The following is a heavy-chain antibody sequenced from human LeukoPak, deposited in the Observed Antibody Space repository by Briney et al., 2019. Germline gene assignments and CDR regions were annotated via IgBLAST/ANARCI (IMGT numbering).Heavy chain of an antibody. D-gene: IGHD3-22*01. CDR3: ARVRGGNDSSGYYYYFDY. J-gene: IGHJ4*02. CDR1: GGTFSSYA. V-gene: IGHV1-69*13. Sequence: SVTVSCKASGGTFSSYAISWVRQAPGQGLEWMGGIIPIFGTANYAQKFQGRVTITADESTSTAYMELSSLRSEDTAVYYCARVRGGNDSSGYYYYFDYWGQGTLVTVSS. CDR2: IIPIFGTA.